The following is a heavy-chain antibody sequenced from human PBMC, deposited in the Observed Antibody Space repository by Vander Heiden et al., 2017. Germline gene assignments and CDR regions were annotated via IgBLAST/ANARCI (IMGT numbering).Heavy chain of an antibody. CDR3: ARHDRTTVTTNWFDP. Sequence: QLQLQESGPGLVKPSETLSPTCTVSGGSISSSSYYWGWIRQPPGKGLEWIGSIYYSGSTYYNPSLKSRVTISVDTSKNQFSLKLSSVTAADTAVYYCARHDRTTVTTNWFDPWGQGTLVTVSS. CDR1: GGSISSSSYY. V-gene: IGHV4-39*01. CDR2: IYYSGST. J-gene: IGHJ5*02. D-gene: IGHD4-4*01.